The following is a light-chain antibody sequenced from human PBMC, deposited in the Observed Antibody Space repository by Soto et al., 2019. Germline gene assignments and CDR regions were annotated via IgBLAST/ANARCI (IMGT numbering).Light chain of an antibody. CDR3: QQYYSYPRT. CDR2: AAS. CDR1: QGISSY. V-gene: IGKV1-8*01. Sequence: AIRMTQSPSSFSASTGDRVTIPCRASQGISSYLAWYQQKPGKAPKLLIYAASTLQSGVPSRFSGSGSGTEFTLTISCLQSEDFATYYCQQYYSYPRTFGQGTKVEIK. J-gene: IGKJ1*01.